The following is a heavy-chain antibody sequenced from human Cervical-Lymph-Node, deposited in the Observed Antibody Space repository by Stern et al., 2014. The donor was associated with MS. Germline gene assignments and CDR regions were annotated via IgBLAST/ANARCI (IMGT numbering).Heavy chain of an antibody. CDR1: GGTFSSYA. V-gene: IGHV1-69*01. D-gene: IGHD6-19*01. CDR2: IIPIFGTA. J-gene: IGHJ3*02. Sequence: QVQLGQSGAEVKKPGSSVKVSCKASGGTFSSYAISWVRQAPGQGLEWMGGIIPIFGTANYAQKFQGRVTITADESTSTAYMELSSLRSEDTAVYYCARETYRSGWGLDAFDIWGQGTMVTVSS. CDR3: ARETYRSGWGLDAFDI.